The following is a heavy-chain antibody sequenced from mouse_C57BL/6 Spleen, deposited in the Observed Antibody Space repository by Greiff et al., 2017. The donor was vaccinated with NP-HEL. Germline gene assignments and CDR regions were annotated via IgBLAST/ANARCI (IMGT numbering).Heavy chain of an antibody. CDR3: ARRDGSPAWFAY. V-gene: IGHV1-54*01. J-gene: IGHJ3*01. CDR1: GYAFTNYL. D-gene: IGHD2-3*01. Sequence: QVQLQQSGAELVRPGTSVKVSCKASGYAFTNYLIEWVKQRPGQGLEWVGVINPGSGGTNYDEKFQGKATLTADKSSSTAYMQLSSLTSEDSAVYFCARRDGSPAWFAYWGQGTLVTVSA. CDR2: INPGSGGT.